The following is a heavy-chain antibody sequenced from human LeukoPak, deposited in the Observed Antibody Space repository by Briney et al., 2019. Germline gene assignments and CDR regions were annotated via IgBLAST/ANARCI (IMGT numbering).Heavy chain of an antibody. CDR2: MYNSGST. V-gene: IGHV4-59*01. Sequence: SETLSLTCTVSGDSITRYYWSWIRQSPGKGLEWIGCMYNSGSTNYNPSLKSRVTISLDTSKNQFSLKLTSVTAADTAVYYCARDRIGSSPVQLFQYWGQGSLVTVSS. CDR3: ARDRIGSSPVQLFQY. J-gene: IGHJ4*02. D-gene: IGHD6-6*01. CDR1: GDSITRYY.